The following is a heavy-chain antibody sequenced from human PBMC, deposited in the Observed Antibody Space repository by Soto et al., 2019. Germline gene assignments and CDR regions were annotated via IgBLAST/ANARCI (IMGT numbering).Heavy chain of an antibody. Sequence: ASVKVSCKASGYTFTSYAMHWVRQAPGQRLEWMGWINAGNGNTKYSQKFQGRVTITRDTSASTAYMELSSLRSEDTAVYYCARASGYDQHFDYWGQGTLVPVSS. CDR3: ARASGYDQHFDY. CDR2: INAGNGNT. CDR1: GYTFTSYA. D-gene: IGHD5-12*01. J-gene: IGHJ4*02. V-gene: IGHV1-3*01.